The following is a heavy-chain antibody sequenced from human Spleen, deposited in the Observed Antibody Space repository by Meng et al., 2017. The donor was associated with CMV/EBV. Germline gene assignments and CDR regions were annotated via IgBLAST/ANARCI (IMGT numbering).Heavy chain of an antibody. D-gene: IGHD1-26*01. J-gene: IGHJ5*02. CDR2: IYHTGVT. CDR3: ARGSDRGSHHEWFDP. V-gene: IGHV4-34*01. Sequence: SETLSLTCGAYGGSFSGHYRSWIRQSPGKGLEWIGEIYHTGVTNYNPSLKSRVTISVDTSKNQFSLRLTSVTAADTAVYFCARGSDRGSHHEWFDPWGQGTQVTVSS. CDR1: GGSFSGHY.